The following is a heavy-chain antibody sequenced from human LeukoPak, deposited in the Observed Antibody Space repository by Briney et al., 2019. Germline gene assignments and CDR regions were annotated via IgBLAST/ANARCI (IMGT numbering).Heavy chain of an antibody. V-gene: IGHV7-4-1*02. CDR2: ITTSTGNP. J-gene: IGHJ4*02. Sequence: ASVKVSCKASGCTFTGYSINWLRQAPGQGLEWMGWITTSTGNPTYAQGFTGRFVFSLDTSVSTTYLHINSLKAEDTAVYYCARDASTINFDYWGQGTLVTVSS. D-gene: IGHD5/OR15-5a*01. CDR3: ARDASTINFDY. CDR1: GCTFTGYS.